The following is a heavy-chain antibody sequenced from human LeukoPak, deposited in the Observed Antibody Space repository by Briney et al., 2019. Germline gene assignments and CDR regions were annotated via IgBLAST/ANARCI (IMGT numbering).Heavy chain of an antibody. CDR1: GYTFTGYY. D-gene: IGHD6-13*01. V-gene: IGHV1-2*02. J-gene: IGHJ4*02. Sequence: ASVNVSCKASGYTFTGYYMHWVRQAPGQGLEWMGWINPNSGGTNYAQKFQGRVTMTRDTSISTAYMELSRLRSDDTAVYYCARDRYSSSPPPHDYWGQGTLVTVSS. CDR3: ARDRYSSSPPPHDY. CDR2: INPNSGGT.